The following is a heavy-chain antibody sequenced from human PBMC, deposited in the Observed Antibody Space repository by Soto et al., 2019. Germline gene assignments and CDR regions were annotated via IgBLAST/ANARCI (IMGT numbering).Heavy chain of an antibody. J-gene: IGHJ5*02. Sequence: PSETLSLTCTVTGGTISGYYWSWIRQPPGKGLEWIGEINHSGSTNYNPSLKSRVTISVDTSKNQFSLKLSSVTAADTAVYYCARGRRIAAAGTGNWFDPWGQGTLVTVSS. D-gene: IGHD6-13*01. CDR2: INHSGST. V-gene: IGHV4-34*01. CDR3: ARGRRIAAAGTGNWFDP. CDR1: GGTISGYY.